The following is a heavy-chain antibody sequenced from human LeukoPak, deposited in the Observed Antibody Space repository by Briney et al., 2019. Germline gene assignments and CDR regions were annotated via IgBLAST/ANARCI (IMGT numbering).Heavy chain of an antibody. Sequence: ASVKVSCKASGYTITDYHIHWVRQAPGQGLEWMGWLNHNSGDTYNSQKFQGRVTMTRDTSISTAYMDLTRLRSDDTAVYYCARHRGAVPARGYGMDVWGQGTTVTVS. V-gene: IGHV1-2*02. J-gene: IGHJ6*02. D-gene: IGHD6-19*01. CDR2: LNHNSGDT. CDR3: ARHRGAVPARGYGMDV. CDR1: GYTITDYH.